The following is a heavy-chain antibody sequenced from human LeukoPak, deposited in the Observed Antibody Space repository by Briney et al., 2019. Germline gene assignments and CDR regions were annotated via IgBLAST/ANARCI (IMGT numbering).Heavy chain of an antibody. CDR3: ARGGYYGSGNDFRFDP. CDR2: INHSGST. D-gene: IGHD3-10*01. Sequence: SETLSLTCAVYGGSFSGYYWSWIRQPPGKGLEWIGEINHSGSTNYNPSLKSRVTISVDTTKNQFSLKLSSVTAADTAVYYCARGGYYGSGNDFRFDPWGQGTLVTVSS. J-gene: IGHJ5*02. CDR1: GGSFSGYY. V-gene: IGHV4-34*01.